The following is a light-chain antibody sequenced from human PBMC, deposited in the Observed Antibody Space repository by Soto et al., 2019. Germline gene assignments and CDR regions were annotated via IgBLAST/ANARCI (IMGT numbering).Light chain of an antibody. Sequence: EIVLTHSHATLSLSPWEIATLSSRASQSVSSYLAGYQQKPGQAPRLLIYGASNRATGIPDRFSGSGSGTDFTLTISRLEPEDFAVYYCQQFHKWPPSTFGQGTKVDIK. V-gene: IGKV3-11*01. CDR1: QSVSSY. CDR3: QQFHKWPPST. CDR2: GAS. J-gene: IGKJ1*01.